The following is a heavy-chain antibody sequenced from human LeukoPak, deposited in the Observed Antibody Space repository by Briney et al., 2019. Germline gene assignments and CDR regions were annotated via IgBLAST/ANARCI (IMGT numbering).Heavy chain of an antibody. D-gene: IGHD2-8*01. CDR2: IYSGGNT. V-gene: IGHV3-66*04. CDR3: ASQKYCTNGICYRKYYFDY. Sequence: GGSLRLSCAASGFTVSSNYMSWVRQAPGKGLEWVSLIYSGGNTYYADSVKGRFTISTDNSKNTLYLQMNSLRAEDTAVYYCASQKYCTNGICYRKYYFDYWAREPWSPSPQ. CDR1: GFTVSSNY. J-gene: IGHJ4*02.